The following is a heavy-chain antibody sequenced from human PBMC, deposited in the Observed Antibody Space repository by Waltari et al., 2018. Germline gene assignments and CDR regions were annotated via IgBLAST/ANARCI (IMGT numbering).Heavy chain of an antibody. CDR2: ISMTGTTI. Sequence: EVQLVESGGGLVQPGGSLRLSCAASGLIFSTYSMNWVRQAPGKGREWVAYISMTGTTIDDTDSVQGRFTISRTNAQNSLYLQMNSLRAEDTAVYYCAREIRGTGYFPDAFDIWGQGTMVTVSS. D-gene: IGHD3-9*01. V-gene: IGHV3-48*01. CDR1: GLIFSTYS. CDR3: AREIRGTGYFPDAFDI. J-gene: IGHJ3*02.